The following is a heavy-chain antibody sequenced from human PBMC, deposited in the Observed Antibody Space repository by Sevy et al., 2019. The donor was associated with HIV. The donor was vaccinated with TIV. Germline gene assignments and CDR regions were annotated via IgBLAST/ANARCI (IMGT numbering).Heavy chain of an antibody. V-gene: IGHV4-4*07. J-gene: IGHJ6*02. CDR3: ARDGPITGTRSGLGYGMDV. CDR1: GGSISSYY. Sequence: SETLSLTCTVSGGSISSYYWSWIRQPAGKGLEWIGRIYTSGSTNYNPSLKSRVTMSVDTSKNQFSLMLSSVTAADTAVYYCARDGPITGTRSGLGYGMDVWGQGTTVTVSS. CDR2: IYTSGST. D-gene: IGHD1-7*01.